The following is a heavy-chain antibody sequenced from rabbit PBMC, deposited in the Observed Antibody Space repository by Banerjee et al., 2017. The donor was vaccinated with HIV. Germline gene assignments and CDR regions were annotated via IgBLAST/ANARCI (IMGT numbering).Heavy chain of an antibody. CDR3: VRGGSGGSGGYIPIFSL. Sequence: QSLEESGGGLVKPGASLTLTCKASGFSFSSGYDMCWVRQAPGKGLEWIACIYTGSAITYYASWAKGRFTISKTSSTTVTLQMTSLTAADTATYFCVRGGSGGSGGYIPIFSLWGPGTLVTVS. V-gene: IGHV1S40*01. CDR1: GFSFSSGYD. J-gene: IGHJ4*01. CDR2: IYTGSAIT. D-gene: IGHD1-1*01.